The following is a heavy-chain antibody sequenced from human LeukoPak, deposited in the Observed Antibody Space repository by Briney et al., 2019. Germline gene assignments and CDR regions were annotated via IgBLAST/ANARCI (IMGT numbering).Heavy chain of an antibody. V-gene: IGHV4-34*01. D-gene: IGHD2-15*01. CDR3: ARGPTNCSGGSCYLPSYPTYFDY. J-gene: IGHJ4*02. CDR2: INHSGST. CDR1: GGSFSGYY. Sequence: PSETLSLTCAVYGGSFSGYYWSWIRQPPWKGLEWIGEINHSGSTNYNPSLKSRVTISVDTSKNQFSLKLSSVTAADTAVYYCARGPTNCSGGSCYLPSYPTYFDYWGQGTLVTVSS.